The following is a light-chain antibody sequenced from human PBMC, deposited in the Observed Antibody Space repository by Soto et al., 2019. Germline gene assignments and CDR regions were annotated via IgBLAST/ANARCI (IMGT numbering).Light chain of an antibody. Sequence: IQLTQSPSSLSASVGDRVTITCRASQDINSYLAWYQQKPGKAPNLLIYAGTSLQSGVPSRFRGSGSGTEFTLTISSLQPEDFATYYCQQLHVYPSTFGGGTKVE. V-gene: IGKV1-9*01. CDR1: QDINSY. CDR3: QQLHVYPST. CDR2: AGT. J-gene: IGKJ4*01.